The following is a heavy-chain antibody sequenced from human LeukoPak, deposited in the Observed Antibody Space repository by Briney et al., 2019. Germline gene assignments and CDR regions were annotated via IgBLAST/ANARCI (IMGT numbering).Heavy chain of an antibody. D-gene: IGHD5-18*01. CDR1: GGSVSSGSYY. CDR3: AREASAMGIYFDY. V-gene: IGHV4-61*01. CDR2: IYYSGST. Sequence: SETLSLTCTVSGGSVSSGSYYWSWIRQPPGKGPEWIGYIYYSGSTNYNPSLKSRVTISVDTSKNQFSLKLSSVTAADTAVYYCAREASAMGIYFDYWGQGTLVTVSS. J-gene: IGHJ4*02.